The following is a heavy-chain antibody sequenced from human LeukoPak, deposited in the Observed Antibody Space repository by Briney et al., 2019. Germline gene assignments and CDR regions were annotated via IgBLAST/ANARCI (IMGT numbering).Heavy chain of an antibody. Sequence: GASVKVSCKAAGYTFTSYGISWARQAPGQGPEWMGWISGYNGNTRYTQKFQGRVTMATDTSTSTAYMELSSLRSEDTAVYYCARARITAFGVVPPEGYYYYMDVWGKGTTVTVSS. D-gene: IGHD3-3*01. CDR3: ARARITAFGVVPPEGYYYYMDV. CDR2: ISGYNGNT. V-gene: IGHV1-18*01. CDR1: GYTFTSYG. J-gene: IGHJ6*03.